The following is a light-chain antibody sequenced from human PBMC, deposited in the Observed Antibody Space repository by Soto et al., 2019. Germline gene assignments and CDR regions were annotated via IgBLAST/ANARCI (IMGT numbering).Light chain of an antibody. V-gene: IGKV1-12*01. J-gene: IGKJ2*02. CDR2: AAT. CDR1: QVVSTY. Sequence: DIQMTPSPSAVSASVGDSVTITCRASQVVSTYLAWYQQKPGKAPNLLIFAATTLQSGVPSRFSGSVSGTDFTLTVTRVQPEDLASYYCQQADTFPRTFGQGTKLQIK. CDR3: QQADTFPRT.